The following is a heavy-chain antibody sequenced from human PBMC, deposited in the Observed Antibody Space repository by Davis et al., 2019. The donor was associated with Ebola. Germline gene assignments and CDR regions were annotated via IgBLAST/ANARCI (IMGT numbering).Heavy chain of an antibody. Sequence: PGGSLRLSCAASGFTFSSYWMHWVRQAPGKGLVWVSRINPDGSFTDYADSVKGRFSISRDSTSNTLYLQMNGLRAEDTAVYYCTPVQRESSGWCPSWGQGTLVTVSS. D-gene: IGHD6-19*01. CDR3: TPVQRESSGWCPS. CDR2: INPDGSFT. J-gene: IGHJ5*02. CDR1: GFTFSSYW. V-gene: IGHV3-74*01.